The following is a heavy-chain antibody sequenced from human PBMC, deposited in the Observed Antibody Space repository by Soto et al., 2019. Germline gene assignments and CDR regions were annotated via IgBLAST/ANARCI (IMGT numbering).Heavy chain of an antibody. D-gene: IGHD2-2*01. CDR2: ISGGGSNT. J-gene: IGHJ4*02. Sequence: GGSLRLSCAASGFPFSSYAMSWVRQAPGKGLEWVSGISGGGSNTFYADSVKGRFTISRDNSKNTLLLQMNSLGAEDTALYYCAKDSNKYRSSLRARYFDYWRQG. CDR3: AKDSNKYRSSLRARYFDY. CDR1: GFPFSSYA. V-gene: IGHV3-23*01.